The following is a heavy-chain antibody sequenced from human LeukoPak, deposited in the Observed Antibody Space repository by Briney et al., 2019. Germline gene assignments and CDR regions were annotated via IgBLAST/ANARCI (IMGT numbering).Heavy chain of an antibody. J-gene: IGHJ4*02. D-gene: IGHD3-10*01. Sequence: YDGSNKYYADSVKGRFTISRDNSKNTLYLQMNSLRAEDTAVYYCARDREMYYYGSGSIFDYWGQGTLVTVSS. V-gene: IGHV3-33*01. CDR2: YDGSNK. CDR3: ARDREMYYYGSGSIFDY.